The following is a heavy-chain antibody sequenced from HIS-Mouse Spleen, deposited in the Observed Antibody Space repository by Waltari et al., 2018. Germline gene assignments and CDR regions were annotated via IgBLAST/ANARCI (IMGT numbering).Heavy chain of an antibody. V-gene: IGHV4-34*01. D-gene: IGHD6-13*01. CDR3: ARGGVYSSSWYFDY. J-gene: IGHJ4*02. Sequence: QVQLQQWGAGLLKPSETLSLTCAVSGGSFSGYYCSWIRQPPGKGLEWIGEINHSGSTNYNPSLKSRVTISVDTSKNQFSLKLSSVTAADTAVYYCARGGVYSSSWYFDYWGQGTLVTVSS. CDR2: INHSGST. CDR1: GGSFSGYY.